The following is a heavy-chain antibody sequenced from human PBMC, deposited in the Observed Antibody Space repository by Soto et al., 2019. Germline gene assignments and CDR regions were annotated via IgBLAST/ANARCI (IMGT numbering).Heavy chain of an antibody. CDR3: AKENYYDSGSYYGMDV. D-gene: IGHD3-10*01. V-gene: IGHV3-30*18. CDR1: GFTFSIYG. Sequence: GGSLRLSCAASGFTFSIYGTHWVRHAPGKGLEWVAVISYDGSNKYYADSVKGRFTISRDNSKNTLYLQMNSLRAEDTAVYYCAKENYYDSGSYYGMDVWGQGTTVTVSS. CDR2: ISYDGSNK. J-gene: IGHJ6*02.